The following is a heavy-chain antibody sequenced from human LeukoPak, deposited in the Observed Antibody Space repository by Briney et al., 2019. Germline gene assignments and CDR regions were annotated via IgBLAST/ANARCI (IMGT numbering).Heavy chain of an antibody. D-gene: IGHD3-3*01. CDR2: IIPIFGTA. J-gene: IGHJ4*02. CDR1: GGTFSSYA. Sequence: ASVKVSCKASGGTFSSYAISWVRQAPGQGLEWMGGIIPIFGTANYAQKFQGRVTITADESTSTAYMELSSLRSEDTAVYYCARAPRGFFDCFDYWGQGTLVTVSS. CDR3: ARAPRGFFDCFDY. V-gene: IGHV1-69*13.